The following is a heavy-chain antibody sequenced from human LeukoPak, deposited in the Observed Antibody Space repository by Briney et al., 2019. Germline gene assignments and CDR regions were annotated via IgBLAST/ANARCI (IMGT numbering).Heavy chain of an antibody. J-gene: IGHJ4*02. CDR2: IIPIFGTA. V-gene: IGHV1-69*01. D-gene: IGHD4-17*01. CDR1: GGTFSSYA. Sequence: SVKVSCKASGGTFSSYAISWVRQAPGQGLEWMGGIIPIFGTANYAQKFQGRVTITADESTSTAYMELSSPRSEDTAVYYCATVGDPPTFLDYWGQGTLVTVSS. CDR3: ATVGDPPTFLDY.